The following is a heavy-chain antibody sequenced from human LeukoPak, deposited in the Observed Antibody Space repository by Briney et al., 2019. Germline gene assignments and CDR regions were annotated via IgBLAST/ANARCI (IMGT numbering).Heavy chain of an antibody. CDR1: GFTFTNYA. CDR3: TRGSYGDYDY. D-gene: IGHD4-17*01. CDR2: ISTSGVGT. Sequence: GGSLRLSCAASGFTFTNYAMSWVRQAPGKGLEWVSAISTSGVGTYYADSVKGRFTTSRDNSKNTLYLQMNSLRAEDTAIYYCTRGSYGDYDYWGQGTLVTVSS. J-gene: IGHJ4*02. V-gene: IGHV3-23*05.